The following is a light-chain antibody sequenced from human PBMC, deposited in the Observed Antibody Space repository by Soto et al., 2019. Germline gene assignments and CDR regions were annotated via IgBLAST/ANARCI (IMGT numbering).Light chain of an antibody. CDR3: AAWDDSLNGHV. J-gene: IGLJ1*01. CDR2: SNN. Sequence: QSVLTQPPSASGTPGQRVTISCSGSGSNIGSNTVNWYQQLPGTAPKLLMYSNNQRPSGVPDRFSGSKSGTSASLAISGLQSEDEADYYCAAWDDSLNGHVFGPGTKVTVL. V-gene: IGLV1-44*01. CDR1: GSNIGSNT.